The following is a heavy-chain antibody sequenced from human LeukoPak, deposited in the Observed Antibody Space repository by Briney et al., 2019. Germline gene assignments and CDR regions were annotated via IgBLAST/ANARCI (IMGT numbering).Heavy chain of an antibody. CDR1: GFTFSSYD. D-gene: IGHD2-21*02. Sequence: GGSLRLSCAASGFTFSSYDMSWVRQAPGKGLEWVSAISGSDDSTYYADSVKGRFTISRDNSKNTLYLQMNSLRADDTAVYYCARDLKGTAYYYGMDVWGQGTTVTV. V-gene: IGHV3-23*01. CDR2: ISGSDDST. CDR3: ARDLKGTAYYYGMDV. J-gene: IGHJ6*02.